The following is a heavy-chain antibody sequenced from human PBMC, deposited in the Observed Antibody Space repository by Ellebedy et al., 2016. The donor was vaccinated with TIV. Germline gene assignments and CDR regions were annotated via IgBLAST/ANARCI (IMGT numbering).Heavy chain of an antibody. CDR2: LYTSGTT. J-gene: IGHJ5*02. D-gene: IGHD5-12*01. CDR1: GGSISSYY. Sequence: SETLSLTCTVSGGSISSYYWSWIRQPAGKGLEWIGRLYTSGTTNYNPSLRGRVTVSVDTSKNQFSLKLSSVTAADTAVYYCARETGYSGCRTGEFDPWGQGTLVTVSS. V-gene: IGHV4-4*07. CDR3: ARETGYSGCRTGEFDP.